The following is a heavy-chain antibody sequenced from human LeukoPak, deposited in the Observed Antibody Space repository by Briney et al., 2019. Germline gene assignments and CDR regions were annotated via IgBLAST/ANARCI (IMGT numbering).Heavy chain of an antibody. V-gene: IGHV3-30*04. J-gene: IGHJ4*02. CDR2: ISYDGSNK. CDR1: GFTFSSYA. D-gene: IGHD3-22*01. Sequence: PGGSLRLSCAASGFTFSSYAMHWVRQAPGKGLEWVAVISYDGSNKYYADSVKGRFTISRDNSKNTLYLQMNSLRAEDTAVYYCAKAGITMIVVGSLGDWGQGTLVTVAT. CDR3: AKAGITMIVVGSLGD.